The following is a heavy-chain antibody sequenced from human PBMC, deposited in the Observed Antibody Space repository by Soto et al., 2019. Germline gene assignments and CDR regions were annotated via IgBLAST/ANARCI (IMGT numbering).Heavy chain of an antibody. CDR1: GFPFSSYA. D-gene: IGHD7-27*01. V-gene: IGHV3-23*01. J-gene: IGHJ6*02. CDR2: ISSGSNT. CDR3: AKASATGKSDGMDV. Sequence: EVQLLESGGGLVQPGGSLRLSRVASGFPFSSYAMSWVRQTPGRGLECVSSISSGSNTYYTDSVRGRFTISRDNSKNSLYLQMSSLRADDTALYYCAKASATGKSDGMDVWGQGTTVSVSS.